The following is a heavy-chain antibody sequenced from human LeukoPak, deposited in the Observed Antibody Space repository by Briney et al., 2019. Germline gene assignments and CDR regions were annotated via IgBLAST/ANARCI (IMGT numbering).Heavy chain of an antibody. CDR3: AKGFTAMVTPFDY. D-gene: IGHD5-18*01. Sequence: GGSLRLSCAASGFTFSSYSMNWVRQAPGKGLEWVSSISSSSSYIYYADSVKGRFTISRDNAKNSLYLQMNSLRAEDTALYYCAKGFTAMVTPFDYWGQGTLVTVSS. CDR2: ISSSSSYI. V-gene: IGHV3-21*04. J-gene: IGHJ4*02. CDR1: GFTFSSYS.